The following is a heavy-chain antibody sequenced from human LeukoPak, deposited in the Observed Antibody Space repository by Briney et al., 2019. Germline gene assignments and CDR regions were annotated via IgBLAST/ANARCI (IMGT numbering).Heavy chain of an antibody. V-gene: IGHV3-30-3*01. CDR1: GFTFSSYA. Sequence: GGSLRLSCSASGFTFSSYAMHWVRQAPGKGLEWSAVISYDGSNKYYADSVKGRFTISKDNSKNTLYLHMNSLRAEDTAVYYCARVRGITIFGVVISYYYYGMDVWGQGTTVTVSS. CDR2: ISYDGSNK. CDR3: ARVRGITIFGVVISYYYYGMDV. D-gene: IGHD3-3*01. J-gene: IGHJ6*02.